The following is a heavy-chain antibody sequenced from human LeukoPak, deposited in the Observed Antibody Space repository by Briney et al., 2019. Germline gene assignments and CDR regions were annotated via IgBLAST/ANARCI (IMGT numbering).Heavy chain of an antibody. Sequence: SETLSLTCVVYGGSFSGYYWSWIRQPPGKGLEWIGEINHSGSTNYNPSLKSRVTISVDTSKNQFSLKLSSVTAADTAVYYCARGRWLDHYFDYWGQGTLVTVSS. D-gene: IGHD6-19*01. V-gene: IGHV4-34*01. J-gene: IGHJ4*02. CDR3: ARGRWLDHYFDY. CDR2: INHSGST. CDR1: GGSFSGYY.